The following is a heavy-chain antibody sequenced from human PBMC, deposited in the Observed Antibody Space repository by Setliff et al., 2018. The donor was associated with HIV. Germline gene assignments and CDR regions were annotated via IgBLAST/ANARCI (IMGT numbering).Heavy chain of an antibody. V-gene: IGHV1-46*01. D-gene: IGHD1-26*01. CDR2: INPSGGST. CDR1: GYTFTSYD. CDR3: ARPVGAMGFDP. J-gene: IGHJ5*02. Sequence: ASVKVSCKASGYTFTSYDINWVRQATGQGLEWMGIINPSGGSTTYAQKFQGRVTMTRDTSTSTVYMELSSLRSEDTAVYYCARPVGAMGFDPWGQGTLVTVSS.